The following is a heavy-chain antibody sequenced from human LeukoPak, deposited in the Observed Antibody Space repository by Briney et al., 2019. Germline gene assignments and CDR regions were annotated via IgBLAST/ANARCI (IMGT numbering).Heavy chain of an antibody. CDR2: INPSGGST. J-gene: IGHJ5*02. Sequence: ASVKVSCKASGYTFTSYYMHWVRQAPGQGVEGMGIINPSGGSTSYAQKFQGRVTMTMDTSTSTVYMKLSSLRSEDTAVYYCARGNPGYMSCFDAWGQGTLVTVSS. D-gene: IGHD2-2*02. V-gene: IGHV1-46*01. CDR3: ARGNPGYMSCFDA. CDR1: GYTFTSYY.